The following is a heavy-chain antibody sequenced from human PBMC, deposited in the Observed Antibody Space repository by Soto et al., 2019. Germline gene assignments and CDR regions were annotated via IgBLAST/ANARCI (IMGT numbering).Heavy chain of an antibody. CDR1: GFTFSSSG. CDR3: AKAKDSDYYYGMDV. V-gene: IGHV3-30*06. Sequence: QEQLVESGGGVVQPGRSLRLSCAGSGFTFSSSGMHWVRQAPGKGLEWVAVISYDGSNKYYADSVKGRFTISRDNSKNTLYLQMNSLRAEDTAVYYCAKAKDSDYYYGMDVWGQGTTVTFSS. CDR2: ISYDGSNK. J-gene: IGHJ6*02. D-gene: IGHD1-26*01.